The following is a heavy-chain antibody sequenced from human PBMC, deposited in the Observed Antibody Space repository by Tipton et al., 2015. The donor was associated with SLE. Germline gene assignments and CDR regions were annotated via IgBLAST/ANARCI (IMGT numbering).Heavy chain of an antibody. CDR3: VRGTENNWKPRFDL. D-gene: IGHD1-20*01. J-gene: IGHJ4*02. CDR2: VYASGST. Sequence: TLSLTCTVSGDSINSGSYYWTWIRQPAGKGLEWIGRVYASGSTYYAPSLESRLTVSIDTSKNQFSLKLTSVTAADSAVYYCVRGTENNWKPRFDLWGQGTLVAVSS. V-gene: IGHV4-61*02. CDR1: GDSINSGSYY.